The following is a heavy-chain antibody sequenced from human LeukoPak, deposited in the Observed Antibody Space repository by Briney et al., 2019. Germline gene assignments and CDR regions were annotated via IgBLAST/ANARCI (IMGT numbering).Heavy chain of an antibody. CDR1: GGSISSYY. CDR2: INHSGST. Sequence: SETLCLTCTVSGGSISSYYRSWIRQPPGKGLEWIGRINHSGSTNYNPSLKSRVTISVDTSKNQFSLKLSSVTAAETAVYYCARSGGYSMLMNYWGQGTLVTVSS. CDR3: ARSGGYSMLMNY. D-gene: IGHD5-18*01. V-gene: IGHV4-59*01. J-gene: IGHJ4*02.